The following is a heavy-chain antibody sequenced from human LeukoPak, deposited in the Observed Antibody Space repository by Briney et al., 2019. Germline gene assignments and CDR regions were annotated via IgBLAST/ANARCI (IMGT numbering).Heavy chain of an antibody. V-gene: IGHV4-39*07. J-gene: IGHJ5*02. CDR3: ARDSCGSCDDGWFDP. D-gene: IGHD2-15*01. Sequence: RPSETLSLTCIVSGVSTSGGNYYWGWIRRPPGKGLEWIGGISSSGNTYYNPSLKSRITISIDTSKNHFSLKLSSVTAADTAVYYCARDSCGSCDDGWFDPWGQGTLVTVSS. CDR2: ISSSGNT. CDR1: GVSTSGGNYY.